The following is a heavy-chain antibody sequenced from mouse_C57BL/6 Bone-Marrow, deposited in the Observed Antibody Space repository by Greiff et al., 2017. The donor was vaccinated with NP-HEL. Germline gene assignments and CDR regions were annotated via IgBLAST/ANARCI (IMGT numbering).Heavy chain of an antibody. J-gene: IGHJ1*03. CDR2: IYPGDGDT. CDR1: GYAFSSSW. CDR3: ARGGDPPNWYFDV. V-gene: IGHV1-82*01. Sequence: QVQLQQSGPELVKPGASVKISCKASGYAFSSSWMNWVKQRPGKGLEWIGRIYPGDGDTNYNGKFKGKATLTADKSSSTAYMQLSSLTSEDSAVYFCARGGDPPNWYFDVWGTGTTVTVSS. D-gene: IGHD3-3*01.